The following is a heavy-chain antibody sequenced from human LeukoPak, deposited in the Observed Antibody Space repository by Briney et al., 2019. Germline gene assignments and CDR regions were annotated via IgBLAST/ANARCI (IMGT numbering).Heavy chain of an antibody. CDR3: ATSLTGYYNS. D-gene: IGHD3-9*01. CDR1: GDSITNYY. CDR2: VHTSGST. Sequence: SETLSLTCTVSGDSITNYYWSWIRQPAGKGLEWIGRVHTSGSTNYNPSLKSRVSMSVDTSKNQISLKLSSVTAADTAVYYCATSLTGYYNSWGQGTLVSVSS. V-gene: IGHV4-4*07. J-gene: IGHJ4*02.